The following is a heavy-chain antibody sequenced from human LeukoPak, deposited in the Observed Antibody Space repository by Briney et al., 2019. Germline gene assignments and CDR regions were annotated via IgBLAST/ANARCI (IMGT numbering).Heavy chain of an antibody. CDR3: ARSYSGTYPDY. Sequence: ASVKVSCKASGYTFTTYGINWVRQAPGQGLEWVGWMSTYSIHANYAQEVQGRVTMTSDTSTSTAYMELRNLRSDDTAVYYCARSYSGTYPDYWGQGTLVTVSS. CDR2: MSTYSIHA. CDR1: GYTFTTYG. J-gene: IGHJ4*02. D-gene: IGHD1-26*01. V-gene: IGHV1-18*01.